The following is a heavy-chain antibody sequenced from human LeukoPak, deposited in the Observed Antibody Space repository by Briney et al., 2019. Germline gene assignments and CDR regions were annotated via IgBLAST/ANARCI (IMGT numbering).Heavy chain of an antibody. V-gene: IGHV3-48*03. Sequence: GGSLRLSCAASGFTFSSYEMNWVRQAPGKGLEWVSYISSSGSTIYYADSLKGRFTISRDNSKNTLYLQMNSLRAEDTAVYYCAKDLSRPGILTGYRIFDYWGQGTLVTVSS. CDR3: AKDLSRPGILTGYRIFDY. CDR2: ISSSGSTI. CDR1: GFTFSSYE. D-gene: IGHD3-9*01. J-gene: IGHJ4*02.